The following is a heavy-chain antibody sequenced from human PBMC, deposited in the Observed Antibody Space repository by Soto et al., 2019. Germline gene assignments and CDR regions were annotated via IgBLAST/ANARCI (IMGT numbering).Heavy chain of an antibody. CDR3: ARSGTLRTIDAFDI. CDR1: GFTVSSNY. CDR2: INSGGST. V-gene: IGHV3-53*01. Sequence: GSLRLSCAASGFTVSSNYMSWVRQAPGKGLESVSVINSGGSTYYADYVKGRFTMSRDNSKNTLYRQMSSLSAEDTAVYYCARSGTLRTIDAFDIWGQGTMVTVSS. D-gene: IGHD4-17*01. J-gene: IGHJ3*02.